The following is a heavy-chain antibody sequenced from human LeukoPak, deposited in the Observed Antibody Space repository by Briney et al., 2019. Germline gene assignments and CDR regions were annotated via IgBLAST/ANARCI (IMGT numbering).Heavy chain of an antibody. D-gene: IGHD5-18*01. CDR2: IIPIFGTA. V-gene: IGHV1-69*05. J-gene: IGHJ4*02. CDR3: ARVNTAMASPDY. CDR1: GGTFSSYA. Sequence: SVKVSCKASGGTFSSYAISWVRQAPGQGLEWMGGIIPIFGTANYAQKFQGRVTITTDESTSTAYMELSSLRSEDTAVYYCARVNTAMASPDYWGQGTLVTVSS.